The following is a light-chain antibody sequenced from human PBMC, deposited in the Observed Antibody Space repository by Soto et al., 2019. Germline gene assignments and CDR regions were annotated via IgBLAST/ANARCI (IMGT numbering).Light chain of an antibody. Sequence: EIVMTQSPSTLSASPGERATLSCRASQTVSSNLAWYQQKPGQAPRLLIYGASTRVPGIPARFSGSGSGTEFTPPISSLQSEDFAAYYCQQYNDWPPFTFGHGTRVEIK. CDR2: GAS. V-gene: IGKV3-15*01. J-gene: IGKJ3*01. CDR1: QTVSSN. CDR3: QQYNDWPPFT.